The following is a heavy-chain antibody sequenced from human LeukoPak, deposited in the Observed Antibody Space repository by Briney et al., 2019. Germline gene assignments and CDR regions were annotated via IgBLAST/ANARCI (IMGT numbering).Heavy chain of an antibody. J-gene: IGHJ6*02. CDR3: ARSPYGDYGGYYYYGMDV. CDR2: IWYDGSNK. V-gene: IGHV3-33*01. CDR1: GFTFSSYG. D-gene: IGHD4-17*01. Sequence: GGSLRLSSAASGFTFSSYGVHWVRQAPGKGLEWVAVIWYDGSNKYYADSVKGRFTISRDNSKNTLYLQMNSLRAEDTAVYYCARSPYGDYGGYYYYGMDVRGQGTTVTVSS.